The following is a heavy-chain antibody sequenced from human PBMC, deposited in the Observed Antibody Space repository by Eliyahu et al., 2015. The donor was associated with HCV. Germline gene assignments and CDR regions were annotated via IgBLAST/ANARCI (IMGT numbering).Heavy chain of an antibody. D-gene: IGHD1-26*01. J-gene: IGHJ6*02. CDR1: GFIFSGSD. V-gene: IGHV3-73*01. Sequence: EVQLVESGGGLVQPGGSLKLSCEASGFIFSGSDXHWVRQASGKGLEWVGRIEGRGRIYATAYAASVRGRFTISRDDSKNTAYLQMNNLKSDDTAVYYCTYYRREVTENHYYGMDVWGQGTTVTVSS. CDR2: IEGRGRIYAT. CDR3: TYYRREVTENHYYGMDV.